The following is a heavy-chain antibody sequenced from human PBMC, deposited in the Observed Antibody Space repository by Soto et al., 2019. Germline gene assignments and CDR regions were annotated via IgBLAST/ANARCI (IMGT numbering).Heavy chain of an antibody. J-gene: IGHJ4*02. D-gene: IGHD1-26*01. CDR2: ISSDGSKI. CDR1: GFDFTYYA. CDR3: AKDEGVGGTLGLFDY. V-gene: IGHV3-30*18. Sequence: QVQLVESGGGAVQPGESLRLSCVASGFDFTYYAMHWVRQAPGKGLESVAVISSDGSKIHHTDSVKGRFTISRYNSKNILYMQMNSLRKEDTAVYLCAKDEGVGGTLGLFDYWGQGTLVSVSS.